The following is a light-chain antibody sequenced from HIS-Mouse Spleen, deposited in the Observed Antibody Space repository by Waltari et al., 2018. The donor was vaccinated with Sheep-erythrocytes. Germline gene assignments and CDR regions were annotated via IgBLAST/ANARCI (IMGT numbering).Light chain of an antibody. CDR2: DGS. V-gene: IGLV3-21*02. CDR3: QAWDSSTAWV. J-gene: IGLJ2*01. Sequence: SYVLTQPPSVSVAPGQTARITCGGNNIGSKSVHWYQQKPGQAPVLVVYDGSDRPSGIPERFSGSNSGNTATLTISGTQAMDEADYYCQAWDSSTAWVFGGGTKLTVL. CDR1: NIGSKS.